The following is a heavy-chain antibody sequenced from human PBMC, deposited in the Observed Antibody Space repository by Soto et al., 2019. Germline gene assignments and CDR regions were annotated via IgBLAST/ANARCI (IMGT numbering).Heavy chain of an antibody. CDR3: AREDGYSGYEFDY. V-gene: IGHV4-31*03. J-gene: IGHJ4*02. D-gene: IGHD5-12*01. CDR1: GGSISSGGYY. Sequence: PSETLSLTCTVSGGSISSGGYYWSWIRQHPGKGLEWIGYIYYSGSTYYNPSLKSRVTISVDTSKNQFSLKLSSVTAADTAVYYCAREDGYSGYEFDYWGQGTLVTVSS. CDR2: IYYSGST.